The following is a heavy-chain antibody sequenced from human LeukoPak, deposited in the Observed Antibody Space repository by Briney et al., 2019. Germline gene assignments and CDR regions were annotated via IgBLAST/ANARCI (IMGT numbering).Heavy chain of an antibody. CDR2: IIPIFGTA. J-gene: IGHJ4*02. CDR3: ARDKPGIAVAGPQVYFDY. Sequence: ASMKVSCKASGGTFSSYAISWVRQAPGQGLEWMGGIIPIFGTANYAQKFQGGVTITADKSTSTAYMELSSLRSEDMAVYYCARDKPGIAVAGPQVYFDYWGQGTLVTVSS. CDR1: GGTFSSYA. V-gene: IGHV1-69*06. D-gene: IGHD6-19*01.